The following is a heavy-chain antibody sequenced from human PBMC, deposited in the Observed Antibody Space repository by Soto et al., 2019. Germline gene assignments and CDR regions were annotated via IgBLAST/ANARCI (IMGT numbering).Heavy chain of an antibody. CDR1: GLSFSSSA. V-gene: IGHV1-58*02. CDR2: IVVGTNNT. D-gene: IGHD2-2*01. CDR3: ARGYQDPDY. Sequence: GASVKVSCKTSGLSFSSSAMQWGRQAPGQGLEWIGWIVVGTNNTHYAQKLQGRVTITRDTSTSTVYMELSSLRSEDTAVYYCARGYQDPDYWGQGTLVTVSS. J-gene: IGHJ4*02.